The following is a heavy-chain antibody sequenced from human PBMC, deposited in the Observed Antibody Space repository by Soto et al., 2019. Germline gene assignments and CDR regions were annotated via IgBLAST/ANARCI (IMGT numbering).Heavy chain of an antibody. D-gene: IGHD3-10*01. J-gene: IGHJ6*02. Sequence: ASVKVSCKASGYTFTTYGISWVRQAPGQGLEWMGWISGYNGHTKYAQKFQGRVTITADKSTSTAYMELSSLRSEDTAVYYCARPYGSGSYYYYYGMDVWGQGTTVTVSS. CDR1: GYTFTTYG. CDR3: ARPYGSGSYYYYYGMDV. V-gene: IGHV1-18*01. CDR2: ISGYNGHT.